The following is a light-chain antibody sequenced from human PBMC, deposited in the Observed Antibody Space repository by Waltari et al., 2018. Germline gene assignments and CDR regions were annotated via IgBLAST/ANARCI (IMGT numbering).Light chain of an antibody. Sequence: SSELTQDPAVSVALGQTVRITCQGDSLRSYYASWYQQKPGQAPVLVLYGKNNRPPGIPDRFSGCSSGNTAYLTITGAQAEDGADYYCNSRDSSGNHLRVFGGGTKLTVL. V-gene: IGLV3-19*01. CDR1: SLRSYY. J-gene: IGLJ3*02. CDR2: GKN. CDR3: NSRDSSGNHLRV.